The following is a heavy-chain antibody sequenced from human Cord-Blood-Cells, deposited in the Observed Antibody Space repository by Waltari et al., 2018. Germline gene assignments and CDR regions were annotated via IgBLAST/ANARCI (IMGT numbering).Heavy chain of an antibody. CDR2: INPNSGGT. D-gene: IGHD3-10*01. CDR3: ARETFPTGSRKTYGMDV. Sequence: QVQLVQSGAEVKKPGASVKVSCKASGYTFTGYYMHWVRQAPGQGLEWMGWINPNSGGTNYAQKFQGWVTMTRDTSSSTAYMELSRLRSDDTAVYYCARETFPTGSRKTYGMDVWGQGTTVTVSS. J-gene: IGHJ6*02. CDR1: GYTFTGYY. V-gene: IGHV1-2*04.